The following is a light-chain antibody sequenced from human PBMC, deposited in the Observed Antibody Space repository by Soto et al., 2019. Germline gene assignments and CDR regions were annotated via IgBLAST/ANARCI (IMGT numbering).Light chain of an antibody. CDR1: QSVSSY. CDR2: GAS. J-gene: IGKJ1*01. V-gene: IGKV3D-15*01. CDR3: QEYNTWPWT. Sequence: EIVLTQSPATLSLSPGERATLSCRASQSVSSYLAWYQQKPGQAPRLLIYGASSRATGIPDRFSGSGSGTEFILTITSLQSEDSAVYYCQEYNTWPWTFGQGTKVDIK.